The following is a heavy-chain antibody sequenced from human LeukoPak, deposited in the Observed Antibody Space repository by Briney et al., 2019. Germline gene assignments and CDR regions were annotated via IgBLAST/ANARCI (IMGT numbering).Heavy chain of an antibody. CDR3: ARSGGSSHPTVFDY. D-gene: IGHD2-15*01. V-gene: IGHV6-1*01. CDR1: GDSVSSNSAA. CDR2: TYYRSKWYN. Sequence: SQTLSLTCAISGDSVSSNSAAWNWIRQSPSRGLEWLGRTYYRSKWYNDYAISVKSRITINSDTSKNQFSLQLNSVTPEDTAVYYCARSGGSSHPTVFDYWGQGTLVTVSS. J-gene: IGHJ4*02.